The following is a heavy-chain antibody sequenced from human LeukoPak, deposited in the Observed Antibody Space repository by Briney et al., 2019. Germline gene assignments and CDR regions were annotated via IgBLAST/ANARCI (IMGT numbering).Heavy chain of an antibody. J-gene: IGHJ4*02. CDR3: ARYDILTGFDY. CDR1: GGSISSGGYS. CDR2: IYHSGST. Sequence: PSETLSLTCAVSGGSISSGGYSWSWIRQPPGKGLEWIGYIYHSGSTYYNPSLKSRVTISVDRSKNQFSLKLSSVTAADTAVYYCARYDILTGFDYWGQGTLVTVPS. D-gene: IGHD3-9*01. V-gene: IGHV4-30-2*01.